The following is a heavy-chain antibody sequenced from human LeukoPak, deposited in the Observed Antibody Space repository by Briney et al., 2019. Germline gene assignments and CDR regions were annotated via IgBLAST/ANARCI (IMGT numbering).Heavy chain of an antibody. CDR2: IYYSGST. V-gene: IGHV4-39*01. CDR3: ARRHRYYDSSGYEPLFDY. J-gene: IGHJ4*02. CDR1: GGSISSSSYS. Sequence: SETLSLTCTVSGGSISSSSYSWGCIRQPPGKGLEWIGSIYYSGSTYYNPSLKSRVTISVDTSKNQFSLKLSSVTAADTAVYYCARRHRYYDSSGYEPLFDYWGQGTLVTVSS. D-gene: IGHD3-22*01.